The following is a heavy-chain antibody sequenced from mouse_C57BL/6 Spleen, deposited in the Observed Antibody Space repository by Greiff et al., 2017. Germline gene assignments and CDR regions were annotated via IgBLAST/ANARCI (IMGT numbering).Heavy chain of an antibody. Sequence: VTLKVSGAELVRPGASVKLSCTASGFNIKDYYMHWVKQRPEQGLEWIGRIDPEDGDTEYAPKFQGKATMTADTSSNTAYLQLSSLTSEDTAVYYCTTSGLERAMDYWGQGTSVTVSS. CDR3: TTSGLERAMDY. CDR2: IDPEDGDT. CDR1: GFNIKDYY. V-gene: IGHV14-1*01. D-gene: IGHD3-3*01. J-gene: IGHJ4*01.